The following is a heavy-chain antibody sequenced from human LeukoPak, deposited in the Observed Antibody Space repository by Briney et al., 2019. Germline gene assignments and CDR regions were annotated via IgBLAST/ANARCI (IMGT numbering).Heavy chain of an antibody. CDR3: ARGFVGSAANFDY. CDR2: INPSSGGT. J-gene: IGHJ4*02. CDR1: GYTFTGYY. D-gene: IGHD2-2*01. Sequence: ASVKVSCKASGYTFTGYYMHWVRQAPGQGLEWMGWINPSSGGTNYAQKFQGRVTMTRDTSISTAYMELSRLRSDDTAVYYCARGFVGSAANFDYWGQGTLVTVSS. V-gene: IGHV1-2*02.